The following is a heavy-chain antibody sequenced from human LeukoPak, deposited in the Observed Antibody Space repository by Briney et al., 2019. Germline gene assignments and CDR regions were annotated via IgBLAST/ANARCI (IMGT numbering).Heavy chain of an antibody. CDR2: INSDGSST. D-gene: IGHD6-13*01. J-gene: IGHJ6*03. V-gene: IGHV3-74*01. CDR3: ARPGIAAAAGSYYYMDV. Sequence: LAGGSLRLSCAASGFTFSSYWMHWVRQAPGKGLVSVSRINSDGSSTSYADSVKGRFTISRDNAKNTLYLQMNSLRAEDTAVYYCARPGIAAAAGSYYYMDVWGKGTTVTISS. CDR1: GFTFSSYW.